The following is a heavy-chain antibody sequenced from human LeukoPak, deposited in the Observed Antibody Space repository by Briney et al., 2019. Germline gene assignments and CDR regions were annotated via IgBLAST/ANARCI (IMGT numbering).Heavy chain of an antibody. J-gene: IGHJ4*02. CDR1: GGSFSGYY. CDR3: ARGSQSLGYCSGGSCRAKIFDY. D-gene: IGHD2-15*01. Sequence: SETLSLTCAVYGGSFSGYYWSWIRQPPGKGLEWIGEINHSGSTNYNPSLKSRVTISVDTSKNQFPLKLSSATAADTAVYYCARGSQSLGYCSGGSCRAKIFDYWGQGTLVTVSS. CDR2: INHSGST. V-gene: IGHV4-34*01.